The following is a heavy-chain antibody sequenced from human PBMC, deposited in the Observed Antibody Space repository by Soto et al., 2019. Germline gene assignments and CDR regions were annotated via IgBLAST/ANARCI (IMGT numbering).Heavy chain of an antibody. CDR1: GFPFSSYS. D-gene: IGHD3-22*01. CDR3: AKTYDSSVYSPDY. Sequence: PGGSLRLSCTASGFPFSSYSMNWVRQAPGKGLEWVSYISSSSNTIYYADSVKGRFTISRDNAKNSLYLQMNSLRDEDTAVYYCAKTYDSSVYSPDYWGLGTLVTVSS. J-gene: IGHJ4*02. CDR2: ISSSSNTI. V-gene: IGHV3-48*02.